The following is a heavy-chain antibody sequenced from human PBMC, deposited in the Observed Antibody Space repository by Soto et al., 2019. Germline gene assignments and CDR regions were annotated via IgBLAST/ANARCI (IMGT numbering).Heavy chain of an antibody. CDR1: GFTFNNYA. J-gene: IGHJ4*02. CDR3: AKGRGGSGSLTPRVDF. CDR2: ISGGGDTT. Sequence: EVQLLESGGGLVQPGGSLRLSCAASGFTFNNYAMTWVRQATGKGLDWVSAISGGGDTTSYADSVKGRFTVSRDGSKNTLYLQRSSLRAEDTALYYCAKGRGGSGSLTPRVDFWGQGTLVTVSS. D-gene: IGHD3-10*01. V-gene: IGHV3-23*01.